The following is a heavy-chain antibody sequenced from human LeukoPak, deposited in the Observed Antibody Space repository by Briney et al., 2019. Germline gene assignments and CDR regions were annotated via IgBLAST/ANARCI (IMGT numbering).Heavy chain of an antibody. CDR1: GGSISSGGYY. J-gene: IGHJ3*02. Sequence: PSETLSLTCTVSGGSISSGGYYWSWIRQHPGKGLEWIGYIYYSGSTYYNPSLKSRVTLSVDTSKNQFSLKLSSVTAADTAVYYCARILADQNAFDIWGQGTMVTVSS. V-gene: IGHV4-31*03. CDR3: ARILADQNAFDI. CDR2: IYYSGST. D-gene: IGHD2-8*02.